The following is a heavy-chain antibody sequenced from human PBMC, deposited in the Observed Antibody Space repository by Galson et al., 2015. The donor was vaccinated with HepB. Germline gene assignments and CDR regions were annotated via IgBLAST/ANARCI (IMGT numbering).Heavy chain of an antibody. D-gene: IGHD3-22*01. CDR1: GFIFSSYA. CDR3: AREIQRYYDSSGFDY. J-gene: IGHJ4*02. Sequence: SLRLSCAASGFIFSSYAMHWVRQAPGKGLEWVAVISLDGDKNYYADSVKGRFTISRDNYKNTLYLQLNSLRVEDSAVYYCAREIQRYYDSSGFDYWGQGTLVTVSS. V-gene: IGHV3-30*04. CDR2: ISLDGDKN.